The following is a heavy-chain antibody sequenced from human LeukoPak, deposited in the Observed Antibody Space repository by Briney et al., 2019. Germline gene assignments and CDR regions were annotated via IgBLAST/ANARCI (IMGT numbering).Heavy chain of an antibody. CDR1: GYTFTSYY. Sequence: SCKASGYTFTSYYMHWVRQAPGKGLEWVSVIYSGGSTYYADSVKGRFTISRDNSKNTLYLQMNSLRAEDTAVYYCARSWFDPWGQGTLVTVSS. CDR3: ARSWFDP. J-gene: IGHJ5*02. CDR2: IYSGGST. V-gene: IGHV3-66*01.